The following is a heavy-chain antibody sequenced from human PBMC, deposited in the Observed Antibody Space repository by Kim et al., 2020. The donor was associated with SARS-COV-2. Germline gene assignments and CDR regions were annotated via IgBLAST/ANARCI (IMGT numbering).Heavy chain of an antibody. Sequence: GGSLRLSCAASGFTFSSYSMNWVRQAPGKGLEWVSSISSSSSYIYYADSVKGRFTISRDNAKNSLYLQMNSLRAEDTAVYYCARDNSLRDPSRGWFDPWGQGTLVTVSS. D-gene: IGHD1-26*01. CDR2: ISSSSSYI. V-gene: IGHV3-21*01. J-gene: IGHJ5*02. CDR1: GFTFSSYS. CDR3: ARDNSLRDPSRGWFDP.